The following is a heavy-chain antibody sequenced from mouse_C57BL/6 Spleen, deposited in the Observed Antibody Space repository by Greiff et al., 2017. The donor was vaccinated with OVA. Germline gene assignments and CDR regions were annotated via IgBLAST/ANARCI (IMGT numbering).Heavy chain of an antibody. CDR1: GYTFTSYW. CDR3: ARSSGYSNYGYAMDY. Sequence: QVQLQQPGAELVKPGASVKLSCKASGYTFTSYWMHWVKQRPGQGLEWIGMIHPNSGSTNYNEKFKSKATLTVDKSSSTAYMQLSSLTSEDSAVYYCARSSGYSNYGYAMDYWGQGTSVTVSS. V-gene: IGHV1-64*01. CDR2: IHPNSGST. J-gene: IGHJ4*01. D-gene: IGHD2-5*01.